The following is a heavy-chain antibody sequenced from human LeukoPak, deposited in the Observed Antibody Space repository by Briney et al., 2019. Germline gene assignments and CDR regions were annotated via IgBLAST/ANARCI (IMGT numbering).Heavy chain of an antibody. D-gene: IGHD5-18*01. CDR1: GLIFSSYW. J-gene: IGHJ4*02. Sequence: QPGGSLRLSCAASGLIFSSYWMSWVRQAPGKGLEWVANIKQDGSETYYVDSLKGRFTISRDNAKNSLYLQMNSLRAEDTAVYYCARGLTRYSLGYYFDFWGQGSLVTVSS. V-gene: IGHV3-7*01. CDR2: IKQDGSET. CDR3: ARGLTRYSLGYYFDF.